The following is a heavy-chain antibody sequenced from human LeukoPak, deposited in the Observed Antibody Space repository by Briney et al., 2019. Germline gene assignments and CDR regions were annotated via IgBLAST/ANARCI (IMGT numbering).Heavy chain of an antibody. D-gene: IGHD3-10*01. V-gene: IGHV1-69*13. CDR1: GGTFSSCA. Sequence: ASVKVSCKASGGTFSSCAISWVRQAPGQGLEWMGGIIPIFGTANYAQKFQGRVTITADESTSTAYMELSSLRSEDTAVYYCARESSLTVRGVIMNYFDYWGQGTLVTVSS. J-gene: IGHJ4*02. CDR2: IIPIFGTA. CDR3: ARESSLTVRGVIMNYFDY.